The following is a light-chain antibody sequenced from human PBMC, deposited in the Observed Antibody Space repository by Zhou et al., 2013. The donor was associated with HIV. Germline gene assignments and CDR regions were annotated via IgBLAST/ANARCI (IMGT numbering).Light chain of an antibody. CDR1: QSVSRN. Sequence: IVMTQSPGTLSVSPGERATLSCRASQSVSRNLAWYQQKPGQAPSLLIYDASNRATGIPARFSGSGSGTDFTLTISSLEPEDFAVYYCQQRTNWPLWTFGQGTKVEIK. J-gene: IGKJ1*01. CDR2: DAS. CDR3: QQRTNWPLWT. V-gene: IGKV3-11*01.